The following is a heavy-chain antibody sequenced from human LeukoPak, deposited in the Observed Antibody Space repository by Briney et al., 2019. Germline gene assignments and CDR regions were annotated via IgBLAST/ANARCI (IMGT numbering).Heavy chain of an antibody. CDR3: ARDDGSGRVFDY. CDR2: IYYSGST. Sequence: SETLSLTCTVSGGSISSGGYYWSWIRQHPGKGLEWIGYIYYSGSTYYNPSLKSPVAMSVDTSKNQFSLKLSSVTAADTAVYYCARDDGSGRVFDYWGQGTLVTVSS. J-gene: IGHJ4*02. V-gene: IGHV4-31*01. D-gene: IGHD3-10*01. CDR1: GGSISSGGYY.